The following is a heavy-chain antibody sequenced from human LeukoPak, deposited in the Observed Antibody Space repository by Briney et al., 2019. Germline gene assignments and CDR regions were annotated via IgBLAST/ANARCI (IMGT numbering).Heavy chain of an antibody. D-gene: IGHD3-16*01. V-gene: IGHV1-3*01. CDR1: GYTFTSYA. CDR3: ALIGDYVWGSYAPH. CDR2: INAGNGNT. Sequence: ASVKVSCKASGYTFTSYAMHWVRQAPGQRLEWMGWINAGNGNTKYSQKFRGRVTITRDTSASTAYMELSSLRSEDTAVYYCALIGDYVWGSYAPHWGQGTLVTVSS. J-gene: IGHJ4*02.